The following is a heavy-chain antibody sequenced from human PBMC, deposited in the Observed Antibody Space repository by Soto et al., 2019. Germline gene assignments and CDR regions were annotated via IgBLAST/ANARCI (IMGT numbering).Heavy chain of an antibody. CDR2: IKSDGSSI. V-gene: IGHV3-74*01. J-gene: IGHJ4*02. CDR1: GFTFGSYW. D-gene: IGHD3-10*01. CDR3: ARGGFSGSGSYIQGDY. Sequence: EVQLVESGGGLVQPGGSLRLSCAASGFTFGSYWMHWVRQAPGKGLVWVSRIKSDGSSISYADSVKGRFTISRDIAKTTLYLQMNSLRAEDTAVYYCARGGFSGSGSYIQGDYWGQGTLVTVSS.